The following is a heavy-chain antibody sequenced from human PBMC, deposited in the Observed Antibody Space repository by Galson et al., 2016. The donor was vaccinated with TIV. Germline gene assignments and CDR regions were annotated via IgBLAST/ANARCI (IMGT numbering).Heavy chain of an antibody. V-gene: IGHV5-51*01. CDR1: GYSFTRYW. CDR3: ARAPGYSGYSYGYFDD. Sequence: QSGAEVKKPGESLKISCQGFGYSFTRYWIAWVRQMPGQGLEWMGMIFPGDSETRYSPSFEGQVTISPDASISTAYLQWSSLEASDTAIYYCARAPGYSGYSYGYFDDWGQGTLVTVSS. D-gene: IGHD5-18*01. J-gene: IGHJ4*02. CDR2: IFPGDSET.